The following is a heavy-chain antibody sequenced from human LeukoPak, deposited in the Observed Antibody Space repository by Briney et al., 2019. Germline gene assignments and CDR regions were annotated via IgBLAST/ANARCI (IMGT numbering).Heavy chain of an antibody. CDR1: DFTLSTFT. V-gene: IGHV3-48*01. CDR2: VSSSSRTI. Sequence: GGSLRLSRAASDFTLSTFTMHWVRQAPGKGLEWVSSVSSSSRTINYADSVQGRSTVSRDNANNSMYLAVNDVRREDRAVYYCARGSPRGGLDSWGQGTLVTVSS. D-gene: IGHD1-14*01. CDR3: ARGSPRGGLDS. J-gene: IGHJ4*02.